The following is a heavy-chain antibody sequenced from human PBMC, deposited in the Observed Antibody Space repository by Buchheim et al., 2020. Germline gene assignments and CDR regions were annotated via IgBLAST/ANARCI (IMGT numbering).Heavy chain of an antibody. V-gene: IGHV3-11*06. D-gene: IGHD3-10*01. J-gene: IGHJ4*02. Sequence: QVQLVESGGGLVKPGGSLRLSCAASGFTFSDYYMSWIRQAPGKGLEWVSYISSSSSYTNYAESVKGRFNISRDNAKNSLYLQMNSLRAEDTAVYYCARYLPWNSGSYYPRFDYWGQGT. CDR1: GFTFSDYY. CDR3: ARYLPWNSGSYYPRFDY. CDR2: ISSSSSYT.